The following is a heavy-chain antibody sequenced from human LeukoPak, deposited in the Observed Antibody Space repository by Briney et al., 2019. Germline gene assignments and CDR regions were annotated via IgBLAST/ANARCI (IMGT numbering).Heavy chain of an antibody. CDR2: IYYSGST. Sequence: PSETLSLTCTVSGGSISSYYWSWIRQPPGKGLEWIGYIYYSGSTNYNPSLKSRVTISVDTSKNQFSLKLSSVSAADTAVYYCARRASSGSYEYFDYWGQGSLVTVSS. V-gene: IGHV4-59*08. CDR1: GGSISSYY. CDR3: ARRASSGSYEYFDY. J-gene: IGHJ4*02. D-gene: IGHD3-10*01.